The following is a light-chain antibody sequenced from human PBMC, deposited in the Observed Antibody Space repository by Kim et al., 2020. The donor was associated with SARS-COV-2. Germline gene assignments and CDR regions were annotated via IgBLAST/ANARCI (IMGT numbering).Light chain of an antibody. J-gene: IGLJ3*02. CDR3: NSYTPSGARV. Sequence: GQSDTVSCTGASSDIGYAKHICVYQQRPGKAPKLSIYAVSDRPAGLSSRFSGSRSGHTASLSISGRQAEDEADYYCNSYTPSGARVCGGGTQLTVL. CDR2: AVS. V-gene: IGLV2-14*04. CDR1: SSDIGYAKH.